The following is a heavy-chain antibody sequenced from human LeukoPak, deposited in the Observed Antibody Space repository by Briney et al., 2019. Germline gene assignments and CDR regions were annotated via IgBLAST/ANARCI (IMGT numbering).Heavy chain of an antibody. CDR1: GFTFSSYN. D-gene: IGHD6-19*01. CDR2: ISSSSSYI. V-gene: IGHV3-21*01. CDR3: ARGASVVAGIDNAFDI. Sequence: GGSLRLSCAASGFTFSSYNMNWVRQALGKGLEWVSSISSSSSYIYYADSLKGRFTISRDNARNSLFLQMNSLRADDTAVYYCARGASVVAGIDNAFDIWGQGTMVTVSS. J-gene: IGHJ3*02.